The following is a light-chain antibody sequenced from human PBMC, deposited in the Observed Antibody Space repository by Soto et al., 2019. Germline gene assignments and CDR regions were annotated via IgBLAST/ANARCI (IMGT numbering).Light chain of an antibody. Sequence: DIQLTQSPSSLSASVGDSVTITCRASQSISSDLNWYQQKPGQAPKLLILAATSLQSGVPSRFRGSGSGTDLPITINSLQPEDFSTYYCRQSYSTLIFTVGPGTKVDIK. CDR3: RQSYSTLIFT. J-gene: IGKJ3*01. CDR2: AAT. CDR1: QSISSD. V-gene: IGKV1-39*01.